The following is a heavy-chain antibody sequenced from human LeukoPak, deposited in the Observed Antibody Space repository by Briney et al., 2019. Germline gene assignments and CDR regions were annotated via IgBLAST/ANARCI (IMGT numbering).Heavy chain of an antibody. CDR1: GFTFSSYG. J-gene: IGHJ4*02. CDR3: AKDLGDYEDY. D-gene: IGHD3-16*01. Sequence: GGSLRLSCPASGFTFSSYGMHWVRQAPGKGLEWVAVISYDGSNKYYADSVKGRFTISRDNSKNTLYLQMNSLRAEDTAVYYCAKDLGDYEDYWGQGTLVTVSS. CDR2: ISYDGSNK. V-gene: IGHV3-30*18.